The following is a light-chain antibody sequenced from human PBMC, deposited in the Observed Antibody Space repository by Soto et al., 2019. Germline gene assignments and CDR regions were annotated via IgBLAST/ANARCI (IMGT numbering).Light chain of an antibody. CDR3: QKYVSAPWT. CDR2: AAS. V-gene: IGKV1-27*01. J-gene: IGKJ1*01. Sequence: DIQMTQSPSSLSASVGDRVTITCRASQGISDYLAWYQQKPGKVPKLLIYAASTLQSGVPSRFSGSGSGTEFSLTISSLQPEDVASYYCQKYVSAPWTVGQGTKVEIK. CDR1: QGISDY.